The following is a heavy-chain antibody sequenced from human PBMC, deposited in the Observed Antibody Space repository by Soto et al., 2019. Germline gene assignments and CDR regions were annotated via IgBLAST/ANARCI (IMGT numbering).Heavy chain of an antibody. CDR1: GGTVGVYD. J-gene: IGHJ4*02. CDR3: ARGRGVGGHLKRFDY. V-gene: IGHV4-34*01. Sequence: SSAAYGGTVGVYDGSWILKKTGKGLEWIGEINHSGSTNYNPSLKSRVTISVDTSKNQFSLKLSSVTAADTAVYYCARGRGVGGHLKRFDYWGQGTLVTVSS. D-gene: IGHD3-3*01. CDR2: INHSGST.